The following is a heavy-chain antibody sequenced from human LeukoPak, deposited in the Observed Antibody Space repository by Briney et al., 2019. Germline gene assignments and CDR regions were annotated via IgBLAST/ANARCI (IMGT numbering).Heavy chain of an antibody. CDR1: GGSISSYY. V-gene: IGHV4-59*01. Sequence: SETLSPTCTVSGGSISSYYWSWIRQPPGKGLEWIGYIYYSGSTNYNPSLKSRVTISVDTSKNQFSLKLSSVTAADTAVYYCARATPLVVVTATRFDYWGQGILVTVSS. CDR3: ARATPLVVVTATRFDY. J-gene: IGHJ4*02. D-gene: IGHD2-21*02. CDR2: IYYSGST.